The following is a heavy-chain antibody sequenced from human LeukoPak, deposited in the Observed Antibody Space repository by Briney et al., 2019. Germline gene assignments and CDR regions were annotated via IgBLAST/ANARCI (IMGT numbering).Heavy chain of an antibody. CDR3: ASHNWSYYSYYMDV. V-gene: IGHV4-39*01. J-gene: IGHJ6*03. CDR1: GGSISSSSYY. CDR2: IYYSGST. Sequence: SETLSLTCTVSGGSISSSSYYWGWIRQPPGKGLEWIGSIYYSGSTYYNPSLKSRVTISVDTSKNQFSLKLSSVTAADTAVYYCASHNWSYYSYYMDVSGKGTTVTVSS. D-gene: IGHD1-20*01.